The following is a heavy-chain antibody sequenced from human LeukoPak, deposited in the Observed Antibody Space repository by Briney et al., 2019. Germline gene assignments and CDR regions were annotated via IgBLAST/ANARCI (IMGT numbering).Heavy chain of an antibody. V-gene: IGHV3-9*01. CDR2: ISWNSGTI. CDR1: GFTFDDYA. D-gene: IGHD2-2*01. J-gene: IGHJ6*02. Sequence: GRSLRLSCAASGFTFDDYAMHWVRQAPGKGLEWVSGISWNSGTIGYADSVKGRFTISRDNAKNSPYLQMNSLRAEDTALYYCAKVAMPGGSYYYYGMDVWGQGTTVTVSS. CDR3: AKVAMPGGSYYYYGMDV.